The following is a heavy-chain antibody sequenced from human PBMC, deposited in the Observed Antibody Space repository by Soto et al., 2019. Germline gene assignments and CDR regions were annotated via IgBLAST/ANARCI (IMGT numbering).Heavy chain of an antibody. D-gene: IGHD3-3*01. CDR3: TSTIFGVVIPGGYYYGMDV. J-gene: IGHJ6*02. Sequence: GGSLRLSCIASGFTFGDYAMSWFRQAPGKGLEWVGFIRSKVYGGTTEYAASVKGRFTISRDDSISIAYLQMNSLKTEDTAVYYCTSTIFGVVIPGGYYYGMDVWGQGTKVTVSS. CDR1: GFTFGDYA. CDR2: IRSKVYGGTT. V-gene: IGHV3-49*03.